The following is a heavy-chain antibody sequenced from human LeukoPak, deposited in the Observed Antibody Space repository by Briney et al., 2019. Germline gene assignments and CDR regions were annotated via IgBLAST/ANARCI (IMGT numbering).Heavy chain of an antibody. D-gene: IGHD3-16*02. CDR1: GFTFDDYA. CDR2: ISWNSGSI. Sequence: GRSLRLSCAASGFTFDDYAMHWVRQAPGKGLEWVSGISWNSGSIGYADSVKGRFTISRDNAKNSLYLQMNSLRAEDTALYYCEKDISSLGELSEGFDYWGQGTLVTVSS. V-gene: IGHV3-9*01. J-gene: IGHJ4*02. CDR3: EKDISSLGELSEGFDY.